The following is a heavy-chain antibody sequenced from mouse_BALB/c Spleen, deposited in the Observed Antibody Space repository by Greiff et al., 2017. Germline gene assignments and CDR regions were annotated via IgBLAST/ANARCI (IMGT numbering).Heavy chain of an antibody. CDR2: INPNYDST. J-gene: IGHJ3*01. Sequence: EVQLQQSGAELVKPGASVKISCKASGYTFTDYNMDWVKQSHGKSLEWIGDINPNYDSTSYNQKFKGKATLTVDKSSSTADMELRSLTSADTAVYYCASSGGHSAWFAYWGQGTLVTVSA. CDR1: GYTFTDYN. V-gene: IGHV1-18*01. CDR3: ASSGGHSAWFAY. D-gene: IGHD1-1*02.